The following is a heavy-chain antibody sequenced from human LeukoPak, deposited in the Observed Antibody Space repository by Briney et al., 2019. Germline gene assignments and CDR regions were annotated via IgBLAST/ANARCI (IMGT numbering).Heavy chain of an antibody. J-gene: IGHJ4*02. CDR1: GFTFSSYG. CDR3: AKEGYYDFWSGYYSDY. V-gene: IGHV3-30*02. CDR2: IRYDGSNK. Sequence: GGSLRLSCAASGFTFSSYGMHWVRQAPGKGLEWVAFIRYDGSNKYYADSVKGRFTISRDNSKKTLYLQMNSLRAEDTAVYYCAKEGYYDFWSGYYSDYWGQGTLVTVSS. D-gene: IGHD3-3*01.